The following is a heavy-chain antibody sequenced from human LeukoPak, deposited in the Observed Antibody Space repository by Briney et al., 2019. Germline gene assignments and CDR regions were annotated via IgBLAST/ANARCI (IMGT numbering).Heavy chain of an antibody. V-gene: IGHV3-48*01. CDR1: GFAFSSYG. D-gene: IGHD6-6*01. J-gene: IGHJ5*02. Sequence: PGGSLRLSCAASGFAFSSYGMHWVRQAPGKGLEWVSYISSSSSTIYYADSVKGRFTISRDNAKNSLYLQMNSLRAEDTAVYYCARDRGGIAARPTEFDPWGQGTLVTVSS. CDR2: ISSSSSTI. CDR3: ARDRGGIAARPTEFDP.